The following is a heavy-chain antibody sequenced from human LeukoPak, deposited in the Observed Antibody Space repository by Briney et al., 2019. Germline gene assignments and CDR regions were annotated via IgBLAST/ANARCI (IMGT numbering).Heavy chain of an antibody. CDR1: GGSISSSSYY. D-gene: IGHD2-2*01. J-gene: IGHJ5*02. CDR3: ARTIVVVPAAIPRVGVNWFDP. CDR2: IYYSGST. Sequence: PSETLSLTCTVSGGSISSSSYYWGWIRQPPGKGLEWIGSIYYSGSTYYNPSLKSRVTISVDTSKNQFSLKLSSVTAADTAVYYCARTIVVVPAAIPRVGVNWFDPWGQGTLVTVSS. V-gene: IGHV4-39*01.